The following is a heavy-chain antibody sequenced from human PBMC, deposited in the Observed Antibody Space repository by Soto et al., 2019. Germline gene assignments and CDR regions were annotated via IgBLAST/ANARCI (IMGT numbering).Heavy chain of an antibody. V-gene: IGHV3-30*18. CDR3: AKDFLMVYDTYYYYGMDV. J-gene: IGHJ6*02. D-gene: IGHD2-8*01. CDR2: ISYDGSNK. Sequence: GGSLRLSCAASGFTFSSYGMHWVRQAPGKGLEWVAVISYDGSNKYYADSVKGRFTISRDNSKNTLYLQMNSLRAEDTAVYYCAKDFLMVYDTYYYYGMDVWGQGTSVTV. CDR1: GFTFSSYG.